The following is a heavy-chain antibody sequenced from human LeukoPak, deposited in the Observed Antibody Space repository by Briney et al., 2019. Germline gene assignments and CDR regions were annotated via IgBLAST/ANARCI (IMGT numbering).Heavy chain of an antibody. CDR2: IYYSGST. J-gene: IGHJ5*02. CDR3: ARVNREYYSDTSGYYFP. CDR1: GDSISNYY. Sequence: SETMALIFSVSGDSISNYYWTWIRQPPGKGLEWIGYIYYSGSTNYNPSLKSRVTISVDTSKNQSSLKLSSVTAADTAVYYCARVNREYYSDTSGYYFPWGQGTLVTVSS. V-gene: IGHV4-59*01. D-gene: IGHD3-22*01.